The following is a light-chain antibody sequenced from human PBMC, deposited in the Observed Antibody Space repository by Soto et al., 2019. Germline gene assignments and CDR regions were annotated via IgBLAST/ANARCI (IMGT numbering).Light chain of an antibody. CDR1: SSDVGGYNY. J-gene: IGLJ1*01. V-gene: IGLV2-14*01. Sequence: QSVLTQPASVSGSPGQSITISCTGTSSDVGGYNYVSWYQQYPGKAPKLMIYEVSNRPSGVSNRFSGSTSGNTASLTISGLQAEDEADCYCTSYTSSSTYVFGTGTKVTVL. CDR2: EVS. CDR3: TSYTSSSTYV.